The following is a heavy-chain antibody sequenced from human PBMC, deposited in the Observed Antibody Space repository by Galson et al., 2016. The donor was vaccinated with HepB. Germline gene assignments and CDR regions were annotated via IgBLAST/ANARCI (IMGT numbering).Heavy chain of an antibody. D-gene: IGHD1-26*01. J-gene: IGHJ2*01. Sequence: SVKVSCKASGYTFTNYDINWVRQAAGQGLEWMAWMNPNSGNTGYAQKFQGRATLTRDTSISTAYMELTSLTSEDTAVYYCARVSSGTYFRYWYFDLWGRGTLVTVSS. V-gene: IGHV1-8*02. CDR1: GYTFTNYD. CDR3: ARVSSGTYFRYWYFDL. CDR2: MNPNSGNT.